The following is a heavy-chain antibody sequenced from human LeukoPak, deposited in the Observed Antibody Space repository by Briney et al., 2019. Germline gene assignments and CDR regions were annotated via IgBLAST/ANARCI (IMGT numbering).Heavy chain of an antibody. CDR3: ARGVSSYAEYYFDY. CDR2: IYYNGRT. D-gene: IGHD2-2*01. Sequence: SETLSLTCTVSGASISSYYWSWIRQPPGKGLEWIGYIYYNGRTKYNPSLKGRVTISVDTSKNQFSLKLSSVTAADTAVYYCARGVSSYAEYYFDYWGQGTLVTVSS. CDR1: GASISSYY. V-gene: IGHV4-59*01. J-gene: IGHJ4*02.